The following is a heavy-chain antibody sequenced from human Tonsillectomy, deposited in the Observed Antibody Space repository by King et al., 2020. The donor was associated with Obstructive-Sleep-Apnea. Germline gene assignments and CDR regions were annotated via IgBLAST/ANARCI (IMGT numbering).Heavy chain of an antibody. V-gene: IGHV4-59*01. CDR2: IYYSGST. D-gene: IGHD4-23*01. Sequence: VQLQESGPGLVKPSETLSLTCTVSGGSISSYFWSWIRQPPGKGLEWIGYIYYSGSTNYNPSLKSRVTISVDTSKNQFSLKLSSVTAADTAVYYCARGYDYGGNSYWGQGTLVTVSS. J-gene: IGHJ4*02. CDR1: GGSISSYF. CDR3: ARGYDYGGNSY.